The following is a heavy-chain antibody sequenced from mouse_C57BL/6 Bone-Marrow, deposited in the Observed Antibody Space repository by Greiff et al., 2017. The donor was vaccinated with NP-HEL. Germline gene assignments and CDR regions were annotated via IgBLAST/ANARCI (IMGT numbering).Heavy chain of an antibody. CDR1: GYAFSSSW. CDR2: IYPGDGDT. J-gene: IGHJ2*01. V-gene: IGHV1-82*01. D-gene: IGHD2-1*01. CDR3: TRSYGRGDY. Sequence: QVQLKESGPELVKPGASVKISCKASGYAFSSSWMNWVKQRPGKGLEWIGRIYPGDGDTNYNGKFKGKATLTADKSSSTAYMQLSSLTSEDSAVYYCTRSYGRGDYWGQGTTLTVSS.